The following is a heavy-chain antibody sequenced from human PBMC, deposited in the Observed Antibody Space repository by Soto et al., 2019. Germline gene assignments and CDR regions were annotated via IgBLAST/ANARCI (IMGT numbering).Heavy chain of an antibody. CDR3: ARESGENWTYEAH. Sequence: QVQQLDSGPGLVKPWDTLSLTCTVSGAYVSDFSWSWIRQPAGKGLEWIGRITVNGITQYTPSFRSRVTMSMDTSRNQFSLNLRSATAADTALYYCARESGENWTYEAHWGQGTLVTVSS. CDR1: GAYVSDFS. V-gene: IGHV4-4*07. CDR2: ITVNGIT. J-gene: IGHJ1*01. D-gene: IGHD1-7*01.